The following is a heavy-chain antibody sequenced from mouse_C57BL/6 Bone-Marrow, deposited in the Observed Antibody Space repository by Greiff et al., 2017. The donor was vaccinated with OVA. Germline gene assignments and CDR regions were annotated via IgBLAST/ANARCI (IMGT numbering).Heavy chain of an antibody. V-gene: IGHV3-6*01. CDR1: GYSITSGYY. CDR3: ARGGLLGYFDV. Sequence: VQLQQSGPGLVKPSQSLSLTCSVTGYSITSGYYWNWIRQFPGNKLEWMGYISYDGSNNYNPSLKNRISITRDTSKNQFFLKLNSVTTEDTATYYCARGGLLGYFDVWGTGTTVTVSS. CDR2: ISYDGSN. J-gene: IGHJ1*03. D-gene: IGHD2-3*01.